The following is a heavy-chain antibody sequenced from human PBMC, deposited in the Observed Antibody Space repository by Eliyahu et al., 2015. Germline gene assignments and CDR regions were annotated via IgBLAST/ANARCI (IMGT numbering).Heavy chain of an antibody. J-gene: IGHJ6*02. CDR3: ARDRNRNLDV. V-gene: IGHV4-59*01. D-gene: IGHD1-14*01. CDR1: GDSISGFY. Sequence: QVQLQESGPGLVKPSETLSLTCTVSGDSISGFYWSWIRQPPGKGLEWIGYIYYNGNTHYSPSLRGRVTISVDTSKNQFSLRLSSATAADTAVYYCARDRNRNLDVWGQGTTVIVSS. CDR2: IYYNGNT.